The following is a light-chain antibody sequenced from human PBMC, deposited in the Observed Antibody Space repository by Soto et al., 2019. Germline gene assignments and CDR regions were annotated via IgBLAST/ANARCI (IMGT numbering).Light chain of an antibody. CDR1: QNIDMY. CDR2: GAS. CDR3: QHTFNSPPWT. J-gene: IGKJ1*01. V-gene: IGKV1-39*01. Sequence: DIHITQSRSFLCSSVVYTFTITCLASQNIDMYLNWYQQKPGKAPRVLISGASNLQSGVPSRFSGSGSGTDFTLTISSLQSEDFASYFCQHTFNSPPWTFGQGTKVDI.